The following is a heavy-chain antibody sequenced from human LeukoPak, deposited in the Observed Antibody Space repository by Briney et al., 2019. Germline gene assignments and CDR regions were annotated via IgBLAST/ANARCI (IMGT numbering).Heavy chain of an antibody. V-gene: IGHV3-21*01. D-gene: IGHD3-10*01. CDR1: GFTFTSYG. CDR2: ISNTGGYI. J-gene: IGHJ4*02. CDR3: ARDEMYGSGSYAYFDY. Sequence: GGSLRLSCAASGFTFTSYGMKWVRQAPGKGLEWVSSISNTGGYIYYADSVKGRFTISRDNAKNSLYLQLNSLRAEDTAVYFCARDEMYGSGSYAYFDYWGQGTLVTVSS.